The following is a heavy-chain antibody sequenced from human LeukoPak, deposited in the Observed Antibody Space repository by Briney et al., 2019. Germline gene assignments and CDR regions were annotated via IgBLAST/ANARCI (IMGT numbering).Heavy chain of an antibody. CDR2: IYYSGST. CDR1: GGSISSYY. Sequence: SETLSLTCTVSGGSISSYYWSWIRQPPGKGLEWIGYIYYSGSTNYNPSLKSRVTISVDTSKNQFSLKLSSVTAADTAVYYCARAEVVAALFDYWGQGTLVTVSS. J-gene: IGHJ4*02. CDR3: ARAEVVAALFDY. D-gene: IGHD2-15*01. V-gene: IGHV4-59*01.